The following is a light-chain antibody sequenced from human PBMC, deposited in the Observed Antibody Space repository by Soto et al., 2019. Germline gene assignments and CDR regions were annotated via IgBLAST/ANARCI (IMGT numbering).Light chain of an antibody. CDR2: GAS. Sequence: IVLTQSPGTLSLSAWESATLSCRASQTVSTTYLAWYQQKPGQPPRLLIYGASSRATGIPDRFSGSGSGTDFTLTISRLEPEDFAVYYCQQCGSSPLTFGGGTKVDNK. J-gene: IGKJ4*01. CDR1: QTVSTTY. V-gene: IGKV3-20*01. CDR3: QQCGSSPLT.